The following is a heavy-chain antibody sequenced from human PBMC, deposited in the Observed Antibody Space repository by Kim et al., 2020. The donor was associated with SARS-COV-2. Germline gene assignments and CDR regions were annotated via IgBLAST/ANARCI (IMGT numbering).Heavy chain of an antibody. CDR1: GGSISSGGYY. CDR2: IYYSGST. V-gene: IGHV4-31*03. D-gene: IGHD3-10*01. Sequence: SETLSLTCTVSGGSISSGGYYCSWIRQHPGKGLEWIGYIYYSGSTYYNPSLKSRVTISVDTSKNQFSLKLSSVTAADTAVYYCARDPHDYYGSGSTSNYYGMDVWGQGTTVTVSS. J-gene: IGHJ6*02. CDR3: ARDPHDYYGSGSTSNYYGMDV.